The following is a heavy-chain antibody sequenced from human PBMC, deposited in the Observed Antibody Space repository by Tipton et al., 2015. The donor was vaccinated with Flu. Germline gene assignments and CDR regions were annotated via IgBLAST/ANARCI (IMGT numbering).Heavy chain of an antibody. CDR1: GDSIRSDYY. Sequence: LRLSCTISGDSIRSDYYWSWIRRPAGKGLEWIGRFYTSGGTDYNPSLESRVTISIDTSKNQFSLRLSSVTAADTAIYYCARDAWKYGDESFDYWGRGTLVTVSS. V-gene: IGHV4-61*02. CDR3: ARDAWKYGDESFDY. D-gene: IGHD4-17*01. CDR2: FYTSGGT. J-gene: IGHJ4*02.